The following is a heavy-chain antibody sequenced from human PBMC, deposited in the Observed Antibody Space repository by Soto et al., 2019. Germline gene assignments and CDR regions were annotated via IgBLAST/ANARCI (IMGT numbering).Heavy chain of an antibody. CDR2: IGTAGDT. D-gene: IGHD2-15*01. J-gene: IGHJ5*02. CDR1: GFTFSSYD. V-gene: IGHV3-13*01. CDR3: ARARGYCSGGSCYNWFDP. Sequence: EVQLVESGGGLVQPGGSLRLSCAASGFTFSSYDMHWVRQATGKGLEWVSAIGTAGDTYYQGSVKGRFTITRENAKNSLYLQMNSLRAGDTAVYYCARARGYCSGGSCYNWFDPWGQGTLVTVSS.